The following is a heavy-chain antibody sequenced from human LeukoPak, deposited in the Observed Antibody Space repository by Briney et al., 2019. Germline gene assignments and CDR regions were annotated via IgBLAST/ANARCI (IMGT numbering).Heavy chain of an antibody. V-gene: IGHV4-59*01. Sequence: SSETLSLTCTVSGGSISNYYWSWIRQPPGKGLEFIGHVHYSGTANYNPSLRSRVTISIDTSKKHFFLKLKSVTAADTAVYYCARDTNPLPYSSSWAFDYWGQGTLVTVSS. CDR1: GGSISNYY. CDR3: ARDTNPLPYSSSWAFDY. CDR2: VHYSGTA. J-gene: IGHJ4*02. D-gene: IGHD6-13*01.